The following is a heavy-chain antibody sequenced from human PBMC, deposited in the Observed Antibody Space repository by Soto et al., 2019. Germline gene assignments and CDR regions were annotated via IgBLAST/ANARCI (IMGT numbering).Heavy chain of an antibody. CDR1: GGSISSSSYY. D-gene: IGHD3-16*01. Sequence: PSETLSLTCTVSGGSISSSSYYWGWIRQPPGKGLEWIGSIYYSGSTYYNPSLKSRVTISVDTSKNQFSLKLSSVTAADTAVYYCVRGGITLEIDYGMEVWGQGTTVTVSS. J-gene: IGHJ6*02. V-gene: IGHV4-39*01. CDR3: VRGGITLEIDYGMEV. CDR2: IYYSGST.